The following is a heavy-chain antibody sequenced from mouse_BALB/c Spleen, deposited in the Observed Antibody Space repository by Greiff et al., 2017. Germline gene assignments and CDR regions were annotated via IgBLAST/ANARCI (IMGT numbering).Heavy chain of an antibody. CDR3: ARSSRWLPYYFDY. D-gene: IGHD2-3*01. CDR1: GFTFSSFG. CDR2: ISSGSSTI. V-gene: IGHV5-17*02. Sequence: EVQGVESGGGLVQPGGSRKLSCAASGFTFSSFGMHWVRQAPEKGLEWVAYISSGSSTIYYADTVKGRFTISRDNPKNTLFLQMTSLRSEDTAMYYCARSSRWLPYYFDYWGQGTTLTVSS. J-gene: IGHJ2*01.